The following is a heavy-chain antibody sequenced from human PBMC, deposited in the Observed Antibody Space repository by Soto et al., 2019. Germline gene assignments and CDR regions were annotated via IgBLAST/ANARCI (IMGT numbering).Heavy chain of an antibody. CDR2: INHSGST. Sequence: ETLSLTCAVYGGSFSGYYWSWIRQPPGKGLEWIGEINHSGSTNYNPSLKSRVTISVDTSKNQFSLKLSSVTAADTAVYYCARGRSPGIAAAGMRNFDYWGQGTLVTVSS. J-gene: IGHJ4*02. CDR1: GGSFSGYY. V-gene: IGHV4-34*01. CDR3: ARGRSPGIAAAGMRNFDY. D-gene: IGHD6-13*01.